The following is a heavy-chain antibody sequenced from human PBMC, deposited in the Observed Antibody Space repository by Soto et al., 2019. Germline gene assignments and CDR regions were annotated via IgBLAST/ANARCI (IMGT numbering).Heavy chain of an antibody. Sequence: QVQLVESGGGVVQPGRSLRLSCAASGFTFSSYAMHWVRQAPGKGLEWVAVISYDGSNKYYADSVKGRFTNSRDNSKNTLCLQMNSLRAEATAVYYCARDLYSSSPYGMDVWGQGTTVTVSS. CDR1: GFTFSSYA. V-gene: IGHV3-30-3*01. CDR2: ISYDGSNK. CDR3: ARDLYSSSPYGMDV. D-gene: IGHD6-6*01. J-gene: IGHJ6*02.